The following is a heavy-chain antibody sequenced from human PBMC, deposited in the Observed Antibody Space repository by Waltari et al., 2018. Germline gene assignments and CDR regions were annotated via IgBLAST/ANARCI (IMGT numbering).Heavy chain of an antibody. CDR1: GFSVSTTH. V-gene: IGHV3-66*01. CDR3: ARKAGSGYPYGPFYYDN. J-gene: IGHJ4*02. CDR2: IKVDGV. Sequence: EVKLVESGGGLVHPGGSLRLSCAASGFSVSTTHMSWVRQAPGKGLEGGPGIKVDGVYSGYGDSWEGSFTISRDNAKNTVFLQWNSLRADDTAVYGCARKAGSGYPYGPFYYDNWGQGTLVTVSS. D-gene: IGHD5-12*01.